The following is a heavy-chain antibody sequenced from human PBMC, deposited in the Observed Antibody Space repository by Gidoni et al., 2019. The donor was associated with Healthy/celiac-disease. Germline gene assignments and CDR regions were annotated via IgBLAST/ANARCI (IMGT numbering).Heavy chain of an antibody. J-gene: IGHJ4*02. V-gene: IGHV3-30*04. Sequence: QVQLVESVGGVVQPGRHLRLSCAAAGFPFSSYAMHWVRQAPGKGLEWVAVISYDGSNKYYADSVKGRFTISRDNSKNTLYLQMNSLRAEDTAVYYCARTIAARRVFDYWGQGTLVTVSS. CDR1: GFPFSSYA. CDR3: ARTIAARRVFDY. D-gene: IGHD6-6*01. CDR2: ISYDGSNK.